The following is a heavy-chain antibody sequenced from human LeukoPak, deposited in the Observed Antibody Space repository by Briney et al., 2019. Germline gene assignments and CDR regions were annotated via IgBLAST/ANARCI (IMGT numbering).Heavy chain of an antibody. J-gene: IGHJ4*02. D-gene: IGHD1-26*01. CDR3: ATVGMGATIGY. Sequence: PVGSLRLSCAASGFTFRSYWMHSVRQAPRKGLVWVSRISHNGTGTNYADSVKGRFTISRDNAKNTLYLQMNSLRVEDTAVYYCATVGMGATIGYWGQGTLVTVSS. CDR1: GFTFRSYW. V-gene: IGHV3-74*01. CDR2: ISHNGTGT.